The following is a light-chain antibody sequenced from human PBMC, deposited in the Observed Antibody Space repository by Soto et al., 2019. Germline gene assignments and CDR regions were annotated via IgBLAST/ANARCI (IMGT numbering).Light chain of an antibody. CDR1: SVDVGSYNL. CDR3: CSYAGSSTVV. J-gene: IGLJ2*01. CDR2: EGS. Sequence: QYALTQPASVSGSPGQSITISCTGTSVDVGSYNLVSWYQQHPGKAPKLMIYEGSKRPSGVSNRFSGSKSGNTASLTISGLQAEDEADYYCCSYAGSSTVVFGGGTKLTVL. V-gene: IGLV2-23*01.